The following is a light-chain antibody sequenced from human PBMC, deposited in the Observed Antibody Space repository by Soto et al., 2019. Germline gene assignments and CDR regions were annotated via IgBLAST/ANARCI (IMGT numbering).Light chain of an antibody. CDR2: QVS. Sequence: DVVMTQSPLSLPVSLGQPASISRKSSQGLLYGDGHTYLSWFQQKKGQSPRRLIYQVSHRDSGVPDRFRGGGSGTDFTLKISRVEAEDVSAYYCMQGTHSPQTFGQGTKVDIK. CDR3: MQGTHSPQT. J-gene: IGKJ1*01. CDR1: QGLLYGDGHTY. V-gene: IGKV2-30*01.